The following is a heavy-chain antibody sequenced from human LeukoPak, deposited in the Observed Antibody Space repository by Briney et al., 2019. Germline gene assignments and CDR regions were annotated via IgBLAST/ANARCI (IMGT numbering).Heavy chain of an antibody. V-gene: IGHV4-59*01. J-gene: IGHJ4*02. D-gene: IGHD6-6*01. CDR3: ARWGSIAVARFDY. CDR1: GGSISNYY. CDR2: IYYTGST. Sequence: SETLSLTCTVSGGSISNYYWSWIRQPPGKGLEWIGYIYYTGSTNYNPSLTSRVNKPVDTSKNQFSLNLTSVTAADTAVYYCARWGSIAVARFDYWGQGTLVTVSS.